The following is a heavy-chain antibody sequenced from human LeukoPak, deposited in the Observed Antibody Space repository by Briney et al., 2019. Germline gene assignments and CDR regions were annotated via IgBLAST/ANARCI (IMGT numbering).Heavy chain of an antibody. CDR1: GYTFTGYY. J-gene: IGHJ4*02. Sequence: ASVKVSCKASGYTFTGYYMHWVRQAPGQGLEWMGWINPNSGGTNYAQKFQGRVTMTRDTSISTAYMELSRLRSDDTAVYYCARNFYFYSSGYYHYWGQGTLVTVSS. V-gene: IGHV1-2*02. D-gene: IGHD3-22*01. CDR2: INPNSGGT. CDR3: ARNFYFYSSGYYHY.